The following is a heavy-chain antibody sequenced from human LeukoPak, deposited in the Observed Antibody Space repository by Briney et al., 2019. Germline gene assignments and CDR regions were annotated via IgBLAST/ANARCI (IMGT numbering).Heavy chain of an antibody. CDR2: ISGSGGST. V-gene: IGHV3-23*01. CDR3: AKVGSRMVRGVINWFDP. D-gene: IGHD3-10*01. CDR1: GFTFSSYA. Sequence: GGSLRLSCAASGFTFSSYAMSWVRQAPGKGLEWVSAISGSGGSTYYADSVKGRFTISRDNSKNTLYLQMNSLRSEDAAVYYCAKVGSRMVRGVINWFDPWGQGTLVTVSS. J-gene: IGHJ5*02.